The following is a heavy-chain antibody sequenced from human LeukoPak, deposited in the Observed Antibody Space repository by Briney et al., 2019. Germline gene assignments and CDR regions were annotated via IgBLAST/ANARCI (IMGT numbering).Heavy chain of an antibody. V-gene: IGHV3-30*18. Sequence: PGGSLRLSCAASGFTFSSYGMHWVRQAPGKGLEWVAVISYDGSNKYYADSVKGRFTISRDNSKNTLYLQMNSLRAEDTAVYYCAKTCSSTSCYAVDYWGQGTLVTVSS. CDR1: GFTFSSYG. D-gene: IGHD2-2*01. CDR2: ISYDGSNK. J-gene: IGHJ4*02. CDR3: AKTCSSTSCYAVDY.